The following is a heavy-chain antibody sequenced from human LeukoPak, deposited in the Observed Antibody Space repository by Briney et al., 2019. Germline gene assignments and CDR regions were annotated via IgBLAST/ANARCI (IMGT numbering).Heavy chain of an antibody. V-gene: IGHV3-21*01. J-gene: IGHJ3*02. D-gene: IGHD3-22*01. Sequence: PGGSLRLSCTASGFTFTNYGMNWVRQAPGKGLEWVSSISSSGGYIFDADSVKGRFTISRDNAKNSLYLQMNSLRAEDTAVYYCARDSSAYYTFDIWGQGTMVTVSS. CDR1: GFTFTNYG. CDR3: ARDSSAYYTFDI. CDR2: ISSSGGYI.